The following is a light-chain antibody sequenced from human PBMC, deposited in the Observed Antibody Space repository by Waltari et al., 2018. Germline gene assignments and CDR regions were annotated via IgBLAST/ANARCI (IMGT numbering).Light chain of an antibody. CDR1: SGINVGTYR. CDR3: MIWHSSAWV. J-gene: IGLJ3*02. CDR2: YKSDSDK. V-gene: IGLV5-45*02. Sequence: QAVLTQPSSLSASPGASASPTCPFRSGINVGTYRIYWYQQPPGSPPQYLLRYKSDSDKQQGSGVPSRFSGSKDASANAGILLISGLQSEDEADYYCMIWHSSAWVFGGGTKLTVL.